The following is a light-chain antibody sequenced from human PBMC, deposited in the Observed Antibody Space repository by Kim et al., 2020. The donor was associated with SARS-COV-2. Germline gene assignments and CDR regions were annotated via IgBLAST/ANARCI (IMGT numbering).Light chain of an antibody. CDR2: AYD. Sequence: QSVVTQPPSASATPGQRVTISCSGSSSNIGKNTVNWFQQFPGTAPKLLISAYDQRPSGIPDRFSGSKSGTSASLVISGLQSKDEADYYCAVWDDILSSPVFGGGTQLTVL. CDR1: SSNIGKNT. J-gene: IGLJ3*02. CDR3: AVWDDILSSPV. V-gene: IGLV1-44*01.